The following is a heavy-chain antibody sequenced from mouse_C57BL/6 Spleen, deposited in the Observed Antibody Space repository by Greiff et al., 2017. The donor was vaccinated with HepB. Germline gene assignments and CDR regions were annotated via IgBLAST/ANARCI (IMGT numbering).Heavy chain of an antibody. CDR3: ARGGSTMITTGYYAMDY. D-gene: IGHD2-4*01. Sequence: QVQLKESGPGLVAPSQSLSITCTVSGFSLTSYGVHWVRQPPGKGLEWLVVIWSDGSTTYNSALKSRLSISKDNSTSQVFLKMNSLQTDDTAMYYCARGGSTMITTGYYAMDYWGQGTSVTVSS. CDR2: IWSDGST. CDR1: GFSLTSYG. V-gene: IGHV2-6*03. J-gene: IGHJ4*01.